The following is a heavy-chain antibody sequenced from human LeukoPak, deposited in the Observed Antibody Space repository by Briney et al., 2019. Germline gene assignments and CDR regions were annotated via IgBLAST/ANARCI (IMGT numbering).Heavy chain of an antibody. V-gene: IGHV3-23*01. CDR2: ISGSGGST. CDR3: AKFYDRTYYYDSSGYSPVDI. CDR1: GFTFSSYA. Sequence: GGSLRLSCAASGFTFSSYAMSWVRQAPGKGLEWVSAISGSGGSTYYADSVKGRFTISRDNSKNALYLQMNSLRAEDTAVYYCAKFYDRTYYYDSSGYSPVDIWGQGTMVTVSS. D-gene: IGHD3-22*01. J-gene: IGHJ3*02.